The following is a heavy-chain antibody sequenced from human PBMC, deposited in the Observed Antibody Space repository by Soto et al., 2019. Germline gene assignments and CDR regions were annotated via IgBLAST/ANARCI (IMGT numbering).Heavy chain of an antibody. V-gene: IGHV3-23*01. J-gene: IGHJ5*02. CDR3: AKGDYYDSSGSLA. D-gene: IGHD3-22*01. CDR2: ISGSGGST. Sequence: PGGSLRLSCAASGFTFSSYAMSWVRQAPGKGLEWVSAISGSGGSTYYADSVRGRFTISRDNSKNTLYLQMNSLRAEDTAVYYCAKGDYYDSSGSLAWGQGTLVTGSS. CDR1: GFTFSSYA.